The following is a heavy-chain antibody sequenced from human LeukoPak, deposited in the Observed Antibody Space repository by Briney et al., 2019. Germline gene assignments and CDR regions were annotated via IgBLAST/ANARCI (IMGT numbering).Heavy chain of an antibody. CDR3: ARAIGRVIDY. CDR2: IYYSGST. D-gene: IGHD2-8*01. CDR1: SGSISSYY. V-gene: IGHV4-59*01. J-gene: IGHJ4*02. Sequence: PSETLSLTCTVSSGSISSYYWSWIRQPPGKGLEWIGYIYYSGSTNYNPSLKGRVTISVDTSKNQFSLKPSSVTAADTAVYYCARAIGRVIDYWGQGTLVTVSS.